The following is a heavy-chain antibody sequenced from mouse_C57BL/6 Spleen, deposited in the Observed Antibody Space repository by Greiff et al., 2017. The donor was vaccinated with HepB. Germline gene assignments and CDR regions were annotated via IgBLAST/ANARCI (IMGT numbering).Heavy chain of an antibody. CDR1: GYTFTDYY. Sequence: VQLQQSGAELVKPGASVKMSCKASGYTFTDYYMHWVKQRTGQGLEWIGLIYPYSGGTNYNQKFKGKATLTVDKSSSTAYMELSSLTSEDSAVYYCARGDCDGGYFDYWGQGTTLTVSS. V-gene: IGHV1-77*01. CDR3: ARGDCDGGYFDY. J-gene: IGHJ2*01. D-gene: IGHD2-3*01. CDR2: IYPYSGGT.